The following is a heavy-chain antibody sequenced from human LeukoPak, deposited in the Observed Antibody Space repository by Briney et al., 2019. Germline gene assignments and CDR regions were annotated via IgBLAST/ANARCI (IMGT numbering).Heavy chain of an antibody. CDR3: ARGGSGPFDY. J-gene: IGHJ4*02. Sequence: GRSLRLSCAASGFTFSSYAMHWVRQAPGKGLEWVAVISYDGSNKYYADSVKGRFTISRDNSKNTLYLQMNSLRAEDTAVYYCARGGSGPFDYWGQGTLVTVSS. CDR2: ISYDGSNK. CDR1: GFTFSSYA. V-gene: IGHV3-30-3*01. D-gene: IGHD2-15*01.